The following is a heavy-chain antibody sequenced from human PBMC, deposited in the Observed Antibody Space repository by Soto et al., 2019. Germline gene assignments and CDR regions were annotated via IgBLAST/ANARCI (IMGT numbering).Heavy chain of an antibody. CDR2: IIPFFGTS. Sequence: QVQLVQSGAEVKKPGSSVKVSCWASGGTFSSYPINWVRQAPGQGLEWMGGIIPFFGTSNYAQKFQGRVTITADESTSTAYMELRSLRSEDTAVYYCARVGHITNYGMAVWGQGTTVTVSS. J-gene: IGHJ6*02. V-gene: IGHV1-69*01. CDR3: ARVGHITNYGMAV. D-gene: IGHD1-26*01. CDR1: GGTFSSYP.